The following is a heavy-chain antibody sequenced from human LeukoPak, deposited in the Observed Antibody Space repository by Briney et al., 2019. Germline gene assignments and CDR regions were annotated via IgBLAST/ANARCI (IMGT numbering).Heavy chain of an antibody. J-gene: IGHJ4*02. CDR2: INPNSGGT. D-gene: IGHD5-18*01. Sequence: ASVKVSCKASGYTFTGYYMHWVRQAPGQGLEWMGWINPNSGGTNYAQKFQGRVTMTRDTSISTAYMELSRLRSDDTAVYYCARDTLFGYSYGSTDYWGQGTLVTVSS. CDR3: ARDTLFGYSYGSTDY. CDR1: GYTFTGYY. V-gene: IGHV1-2*02.